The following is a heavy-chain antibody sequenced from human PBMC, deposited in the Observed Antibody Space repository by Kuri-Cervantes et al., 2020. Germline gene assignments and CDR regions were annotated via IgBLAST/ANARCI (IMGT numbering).Heavy chain of an antibody. D-gene: IGHD2-2*01. V-gene: IGHV4-59*01. CDR3: ARGIPAAPRSALHP. Sequence: SETLSLTCTVSGGSISGSCFSWMRQSPGKGLEWIGYIYSGGSTNHNPSLKSRVTISIDTSKNQFSLNLYSVTAEDTAVYYCARGIPAAPRSALHPWGQGTLVTVSS. CDR2: IYSGGST. J-gene: IGHJ5*02. CDR1: GGSISGSC.